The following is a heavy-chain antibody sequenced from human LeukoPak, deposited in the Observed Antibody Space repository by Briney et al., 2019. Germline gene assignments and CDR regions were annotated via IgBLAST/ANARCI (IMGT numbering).Heavy chain of an antibody. CDR2: IIPIFGTA. J-gene: IGHJ6*02. CDR1: GGIFSRYA. D-gene: IGHD2-15*01. V-gene: IGHV1-69*13. Sequence: GASVKVSCKASGGIFSRYAISWVRQAPGQGLEWMGGIIPIFGTANYAQKFQGRVTITADESTSTAYMELSSLRSEDTAVYYCARAQPYCSGGSCYIYYYYGMDVWGQGTTVTVSS. CDR3: ARAQPYCSGGSCYIYYYYGMDV.